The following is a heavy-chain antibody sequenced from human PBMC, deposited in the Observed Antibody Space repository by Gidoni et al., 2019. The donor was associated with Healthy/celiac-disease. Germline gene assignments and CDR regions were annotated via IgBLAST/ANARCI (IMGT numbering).Heavy chain of an antibody. J-gene: IGHJ6*02. Sequence: QVQLVQSGAEVKKPGASVKVSCKASGYTFTGYYMHWVRQAPGQGLEWMGWINPNSGGTNYAQKFQGRVTMTRDTSISTAYMELSRLRSDDTAVYYCAREERTVTPFYYYYYGMDVWGQGTTVTVCS. CDR3: AREERTVTPFYYYYYGMDV. CDR2: INPNSGGT. CDR1: GYTFTGYY. D-gene: IGHD4-17*01. V-gene: IGHV1-2*02.